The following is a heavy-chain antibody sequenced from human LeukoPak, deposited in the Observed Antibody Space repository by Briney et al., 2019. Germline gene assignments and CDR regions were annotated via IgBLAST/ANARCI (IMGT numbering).Heavy chain of an antibody. D-gene: IGHD5-24*01. J-gene: IGHJ4*02. CDR2: INHSGST. V-gene: IGHV4-34*01. CDR1: GGSFSGYY. CDR3: ARGRWLQSRTHFDY. Sequence: SETLSLTCAVYGGSFSGYYWSWIRQPPGKGLEWTGEINHSGSTNYNPSLKSRVTISVDTSKNQFSLKLSSVTAADTAVYYCARGRWLQSRTHFDYWGQGTLVTVSS.